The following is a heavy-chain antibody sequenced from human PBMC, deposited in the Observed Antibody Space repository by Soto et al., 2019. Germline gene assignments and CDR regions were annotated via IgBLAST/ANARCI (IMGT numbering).Heavy chain of an antibody. CDR2: IIPIPGTA. CDR1: GGTFGSYA. D-gene: IGHD2-2*01. J-gene: IGHJ6*02. Sequence: QVQLVQSGAEVKKPGSSVKVSCKASGGTFGSYAISWVRQAPGQGLAWMGGIIPIPGTANYAQKFQGRVTIAADESTSTAYMELRSLRSEDTAVYYCARSQGSSTSLEIYYYYYDGMDVWGQGTTVTVSS. V-gene: IGHV1-69*01. CDR3: ARSQGSSTSLEIYYYYYDGMDV.